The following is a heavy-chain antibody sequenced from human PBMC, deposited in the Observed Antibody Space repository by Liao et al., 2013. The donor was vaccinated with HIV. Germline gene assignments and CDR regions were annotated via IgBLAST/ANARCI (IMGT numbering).Heavy chain of an antibody. V-gene: IGHV4-39*07. CDR2: IYNSGNT. Sequence: QLQLRESGPGLVKPSETLSLTCTVSGGSISSSDYFWGWVRQPPGKALEWIGNVHIYNSGNTYYNPSLKSRVTISVDKTKNQFSLKLTSVTAADTAVYYCARDGLSKFGVPSVRFDPWGQGTLVTVSS. J-gene: IGHJ5*02. CDR3: ARDGLSKFGVPSVRFDP. CDR1: GGSISSSDYF. D-gene: IGHD3-3*01.